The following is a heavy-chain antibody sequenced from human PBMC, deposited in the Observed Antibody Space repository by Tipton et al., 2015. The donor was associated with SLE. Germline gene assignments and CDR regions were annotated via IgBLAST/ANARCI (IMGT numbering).Heavy chain of an antibody. CDR2: ISGGGDNT. V-gene: IGHV3-23*01. J-gene: IGHJ4*02. D-gene: IGHD1-1*01. CDR1: GFSFGRYA. CDR3: AREGNWNGEFDY. Sequence: SLRLSCAASGFSFGRYAMSWVRQAPGKGLDWVSGISGGGDNTYYADSVKGRFTISRDNSKNTLHLQMNSLRTEDTAVYYCAREGNWNGEFDYWGQGTLVTVSS.